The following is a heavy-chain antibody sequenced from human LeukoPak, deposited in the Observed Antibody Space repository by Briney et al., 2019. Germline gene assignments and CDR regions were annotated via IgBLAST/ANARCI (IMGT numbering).Heavy chain of an antibody. CDR1: GFTFSFYE. D-gene: IGHD6-13*01. CDR2: ITSSDRTT. V-gene: IGHV3-48*03. J-gene: IGHJ6*03. CDR3: ARDQAPIAGRTHYYYYYMDV. Sequence: GGSLRLSCAASGFTFSFYEMNWVRQAPGKGLEWVSCITSSDRTTYYADSVKGRFTISRDNAKNSLYLQMNSLRAEDTAVYYCARDQAPIAGRTHYYYYYMDVWGKGTTVTVSS.